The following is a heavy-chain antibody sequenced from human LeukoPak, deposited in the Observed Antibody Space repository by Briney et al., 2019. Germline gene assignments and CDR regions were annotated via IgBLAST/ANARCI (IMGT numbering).Heavy chain of an antibody. CDR1: GYTFTGYY. D-gene: IGHD2-2*01. Sequence: ASVKVSCKASGYTFTGYYMHWVRQAPGQGLEWMGWINPNSGGTNYAQDFHGRVTMTRDTSISTAYMELSRLRADDTALYYCASQRRVDLGYAFNLWGQGTMVTVSS. J-gene: IGHJ3*01. CDR3: ASQRRVDLGYAFNL. CDR2: INPNSGGT. V-gene: IGHV1-2*02.